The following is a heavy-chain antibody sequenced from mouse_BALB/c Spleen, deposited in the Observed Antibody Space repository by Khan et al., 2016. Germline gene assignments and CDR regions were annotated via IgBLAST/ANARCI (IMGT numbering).Heavy chain of an antibody. J-gene: IGHJ1*01. CDR2: IDPTNGNT. Sequence: EVQLQESGAELVKPGASVKLSCTASGFNIKDTYMHWVKQRPEQGLEWIGKIDPTNGNTNYDPKFQGKATITADTSSNTAYLQLSSLASEEHAVYYWASRTLTPQYFDVWGAGTTVTVAS. CDR1: GFNIKDTY. V-gene: IGHV14-3*02. CDR3: ASRTLTPQYFDV.